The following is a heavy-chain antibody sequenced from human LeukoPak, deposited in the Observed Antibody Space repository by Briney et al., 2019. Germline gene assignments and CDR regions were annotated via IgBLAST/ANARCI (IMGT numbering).Heavy chain of an antibody. J-gene: IGHJ3*02. CDR1: GYTFTGYY. CDR3: ARDRVIVGPSDGFDI. V-gene: IGHV1-2*02. Sequence: GASVKVSCKASGYTFTGYYVNWVRQAPGQGLEWMGWISPNSGGTNYAQKFQGRVTMSRDTSISTAYMELSRLRSDDTALYYCARDRVIVGPSDGFDIRGQGTMVTVSS. CDR2: ISPNSGGT. D-gene: IGHD3-22*01.